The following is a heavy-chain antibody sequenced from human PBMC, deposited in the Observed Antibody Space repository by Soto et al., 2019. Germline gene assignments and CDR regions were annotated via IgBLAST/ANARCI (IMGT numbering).Heavy chain of an antibody. D-gene: IGHD6-6*01. J-gene: IGHJ6*03. CDR3: ARDRAARHPLGFDYYYMDV. CDR2: IWYDGSNK. Sequence: GGSLRLSCAASGFTFSSYGMHWVRQAPGKGLEWVAVIWYDGSNKYYADSVKGRFTISRDNSKNTLYLQMNSLRAEDTAVYYGARDRAARHPLGFDYYYMDVWGKGTTVTVSS. CDR1: GFTFSSYG. V-gene: IGHV3-33*01.